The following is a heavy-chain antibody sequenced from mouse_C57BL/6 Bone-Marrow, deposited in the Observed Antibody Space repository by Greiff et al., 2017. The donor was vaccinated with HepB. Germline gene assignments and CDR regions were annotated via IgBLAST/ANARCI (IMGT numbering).Heavy chain of an antibody. CDR1: GFTFSSYA. CDR2: ISSGGDYI. CDR3: TRGDLLYYFDY. D-gene: IGHD2-1*01. Sequence: EVKLMESGEGLVKPGGSLKLSCAASGFTFSSYAMSWVRQTPEKRLEWVAYISSGGDYIYYADTVKGRFTISRDNARNTLYLQMSSLKSEDTAMYYCTRGDLLYYFDYWGQGTTLTVSS. J-gene: IGHJ2*01. V-gene: IGHV5-9-1*02.